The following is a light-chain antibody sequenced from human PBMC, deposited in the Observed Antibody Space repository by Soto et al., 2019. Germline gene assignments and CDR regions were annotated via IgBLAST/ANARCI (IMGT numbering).Light chain of an antibody. CDR2: DAS. Sequence: QMTQSPSSLSATVGDRVTITCQASQNINNYLNWYQQKPGRAPKLLIYDASNLEAGVPSRFRGSGSGTDFTFTISRLQPEDIATYYCQQYENLPTFGQGTRLEI. CDR1: QNINNY. J-gene: IGKJ5*01. V-gene: IGKV1-33*01. CDR3: QQYENLPT.